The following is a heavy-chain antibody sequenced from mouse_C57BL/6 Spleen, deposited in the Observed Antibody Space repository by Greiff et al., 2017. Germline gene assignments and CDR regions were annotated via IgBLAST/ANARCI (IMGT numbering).Heavy chain of an antibody. D-gene: IGHD2-3*01. CDR2: IKPSTGGH. J-gene: IGHJ2*01. CDR1: GYSFTGYY. V-gene: IGHV1-42*01. CDR3: ARSARDGYYVDY. Sequence: VQLQQSGPELVKPGASVTISCKASGYSFTGYYMNWVKQSTEKRLEWIGEIKPSTGGHTYNQKFKAKATLTVDKSSSTAYMQLKSLTSEDSAVYYCARSARDGYYVDYWGQGTTLTVSS.